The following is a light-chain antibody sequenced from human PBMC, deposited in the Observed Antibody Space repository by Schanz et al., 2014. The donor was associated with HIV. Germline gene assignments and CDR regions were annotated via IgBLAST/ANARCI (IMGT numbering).Light chain of an antibody. Sequence: EIVLTQSPGTLSLSPGERATLSCRASQSVSSDYFAWYQQKSGQAPRLLIYGASSRATGIPDRFSGSGFETDFTLTISSLEPEDSAVYYCQQRASWPLTFGGGTKVEIK. CDR3: QQRASWPLT. J-gene: IGKJ4*01. CDR2: GAS. V-gene: IGKV3-20*01. CDR1: QSVSSDY.